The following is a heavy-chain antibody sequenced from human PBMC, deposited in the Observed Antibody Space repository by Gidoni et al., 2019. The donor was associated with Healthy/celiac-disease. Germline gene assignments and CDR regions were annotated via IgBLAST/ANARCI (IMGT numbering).Heavy chain of an antibody. CDR3: ARANYDFWSGYLFYFDY. CDR1: GGSISRGGYY. J-gene: IGHJ4*02. Sequence: QVQLQESGPGLVNPSQTLSLTCTVSGGSISRGGYYWSWIRQHPGKGLEWIGYIYYSGSNYYNPSLKSRVTISVDTSKNQFSLKLSSVTAADTAVYYCARANYDFWSGYLFYFDYWGQGTLVTVSS. V-gene: IGHV4-31*03. D-gene: IGHD3-3*01. CDR2: IYYSGSN.